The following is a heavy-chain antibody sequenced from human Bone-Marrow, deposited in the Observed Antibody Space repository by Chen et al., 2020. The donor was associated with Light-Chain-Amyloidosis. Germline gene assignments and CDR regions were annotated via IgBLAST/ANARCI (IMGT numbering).Heavy chain of an antibody. CDR3: TRGARGWYGFFDF. D-gene: IGHD6-19*01. J-gene: IGHJ4*02. CDR2: ITAYNGDK. Sequence: QVQLVQSGPELQKPGASVKVSCKASGYTFTNYGIHWVRQAPGQGLEWMAWITAYNGDKKFGQKFQGRVTVTTETSTNTAYMELTRLTSEDTATYSCTRGARGWYGFFDFWGQGTLVTVSS. CDR1: GYTFTNYG. V-gene: IGHV1-18*01.